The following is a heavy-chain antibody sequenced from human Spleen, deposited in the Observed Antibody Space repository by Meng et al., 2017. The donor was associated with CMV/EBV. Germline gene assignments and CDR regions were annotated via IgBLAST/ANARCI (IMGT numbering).Heavy chain of an antibody. J-gene: IGHJ4*02. CDR2: ISWNSGSI. V-gene: IGHV3-9*01. D-gene: IGHD2-21*01. CDR3: ARGPASCDSPTCRILDY. Sequence: SLKISCAASGFTFDDYAMHWVRQAPGKGLEWVSGISWNSGSIGYADSVKGRFTTSRDNAKNSLFLQMNSLRAADTGVYYCARGPASCDSPTCRILDYWGPGTLVTVSS. CDR1: GFTFDDYA.